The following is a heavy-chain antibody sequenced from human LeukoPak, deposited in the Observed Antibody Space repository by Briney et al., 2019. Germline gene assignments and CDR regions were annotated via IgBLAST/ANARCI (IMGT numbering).Heavy chain of an antibody. J-gene: IGHJ4*02. Sequence: GESLKISCKGSGYTFSSYWIGRLRQMPGKGLEWMGIIYPDDSDTRYSPSFQGQVTISADRSISTAYLQWSSLKASDTAMYYCARHISGGPDYWGQGTLVTVSS. CDR3: ARHISGGPDY. D-gene: IGHD3-10*01. CDR2: IYPDDSDT. V-gene: IGHV5-51*01. CDR1: GYTFSSYW.